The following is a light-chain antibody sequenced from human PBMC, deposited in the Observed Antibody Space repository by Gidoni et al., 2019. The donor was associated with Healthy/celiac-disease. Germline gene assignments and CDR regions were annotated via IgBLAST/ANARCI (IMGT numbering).Light chain of an antibody. CDR2: GAS. CDR3: QQYNNWPLFT. Sequence: IVMTPSPATLSVSPGERATLSCRASQSVSSNLAWYQQKPGQAPRLLIYGASTRATGIPARFSGSGSGTEFTLTISSLQSEDFAVYYCQQYNNWPLFTFGPGTKVDIK. CDR1: QSVSSN. J-gene: IGKJ3*01. V-gene: IGKV3-15*01.